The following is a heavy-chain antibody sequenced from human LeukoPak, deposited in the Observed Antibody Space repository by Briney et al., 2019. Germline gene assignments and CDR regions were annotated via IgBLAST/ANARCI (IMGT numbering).Heavy chain of an antibody. V-gene: IGHV5-10-1*01. CDR3: ARRVGATGWFDP. D-gene: IGHD1-26*01. CDR2: IDPSDSYT. CDR1: GYSSTSYW. Sequence: HGESLKISCKGSGYSSTSYWISWVRQMPGKGLEWMGRIDPSDSYTNYSPSFQGHVTISADKSISTAYLQWSSLKASDTAMYYCARRVGATGWFDPWGQGTLVTVSS. J-gene: IGHJ5*02.